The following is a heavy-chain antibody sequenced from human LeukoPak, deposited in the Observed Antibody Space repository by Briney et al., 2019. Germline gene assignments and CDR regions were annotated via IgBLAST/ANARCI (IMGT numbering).Heavy chain of an antibody. CDR1: GFTFSSNY. D-gene: IGHD2-21*02. CDR2: IYSGGST. Sequence: PGGSLRLSCAASGFTFSSNYMSWVRQAPGKGLEWVSVIYSGGSTYYADSVKGRFTISRDNSKDTLYLQMNSLRAEDTAVYYCARGGDFWAFDIWGQGTMVTVSS. J-gene: IGHJ3*02. V-gene: IGHV3-53*01. CDR3: ARGGDFWAFDI.